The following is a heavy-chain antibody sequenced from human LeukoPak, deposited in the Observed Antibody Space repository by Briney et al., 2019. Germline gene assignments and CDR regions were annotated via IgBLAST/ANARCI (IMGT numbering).Heavy chain of an antibody. CDR2: IKHSGST. CDR3: ARGVGAAAGLPPFDY. D-gene: IGHD6-13*01. CDR1: GGSFSGYY. Sequence: PSETLSLTCAVYGGSFSGYYWSWIRQPPGKGLEWIGEIKHSGSTNYNPSLKSRVTISVDTSKKQFPLKLSSVTAADTAVYYCARGVGAAAGLPPFDYWGQGTLVTVSS. V-gene: IGHV4-34*01. J-gene: IGHJ4*02.